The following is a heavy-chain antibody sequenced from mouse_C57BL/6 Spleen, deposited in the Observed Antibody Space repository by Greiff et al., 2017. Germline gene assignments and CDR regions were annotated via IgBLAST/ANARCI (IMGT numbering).Heavy chain of an antibody. V-gene: IGHV1-82*01. CDR2: IYPGDGDT. CDR3: ARWDYYGSPFAY. J-gene: IGHJ3*01. Sequence: QVQLKQSGPELVKPGASVEISCKASGYAFSSSWMNWVKQRPGKGLEWIGRIYPGDGDTNYNGKFKGKATLTADKSSSTAYMQLSSLTSEDSAVYFCARWDYYGSPFAYWGQGTLVTVSA. CDR1: GYAFSSSW. D-gene: IGHD1-1*01.